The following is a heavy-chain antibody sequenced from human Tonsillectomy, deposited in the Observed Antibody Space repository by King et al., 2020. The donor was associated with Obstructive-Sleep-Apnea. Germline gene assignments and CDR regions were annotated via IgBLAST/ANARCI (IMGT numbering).Heavy chain of an antibody. CDR2: IYYSVST. V-gene: IGHV4-59*01. D-gene: IGHD3-22*01. CDR3: ARESRGYYDSSGYYKL. CDR1: GDSISSYY. Sequence: VQLQESGPGLVKPSETLSLTCTVSGDSISSYYWSWIRQPPGKGLEWIGYIYYSVSTNYNPSLKSRVTISVDTSKNQFSLNPCSVTAADTAVYYCARESRGYYDSSGYYKLWGQGTLVTVSS. J-gene: IGHJ4*02.